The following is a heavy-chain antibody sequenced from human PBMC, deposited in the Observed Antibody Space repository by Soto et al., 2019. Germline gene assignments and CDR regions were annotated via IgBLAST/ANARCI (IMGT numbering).Heavy chain of an antibody. CDR3: ARGDIVAIFGMDV. CDR1: GFTFTNHG. Sequence: ASVKVSCQGSGFTFTNHGISWVRQAPGQGLEWXGXIKXXGXSXTXAXXXXGRVTMTRDTSTSTVYMELSSLRSEDTAVYYCARGDIVAIFGMDVWGQGTTVTVSS. CDR2: IKXXGXSX. J-gene: IGHJ6*02. D-gene: IGHD5-12*01. V-gene: IGHV1-46*01.